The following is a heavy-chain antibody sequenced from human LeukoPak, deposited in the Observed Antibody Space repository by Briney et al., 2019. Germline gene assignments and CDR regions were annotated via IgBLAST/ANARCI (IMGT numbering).Heavy chain of an antibody. J-gene: IGHJ4*02. CDR3: TTSGRFDH. CDR1: RFAFSQAW. V-gene: IGHV3-15*01. D-gene: IGHD5-12*01. CDR2: IKSESDGGTT. Sequence: GGSLRLSCVASRFAFSQAWMSWVRQAPGKGLEWVGRIKSESDGGTTDYAAPVKGRFTISRDDSKNTLFLQMNSLQTEDTAVYYCTTSGRFDHWGQGTLVTVSS.